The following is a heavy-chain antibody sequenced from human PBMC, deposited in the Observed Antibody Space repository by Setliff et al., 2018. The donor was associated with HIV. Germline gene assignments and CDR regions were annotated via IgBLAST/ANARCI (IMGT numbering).Heavy chain of an antibody. J-gene: IGHJ3*02. CDR2: IYHSGST. CDR3: ARSITMIIVAPGAFDI. Sequence: SETLSLTCAVSGGYISSSNWWSWVRQPPGKGLEWIGEIYHSGSTKYNPSLKSRVTISVDKSKNQFSLKLSSVTAADTAVYYCARSITMIIVAPGAFDIWGQGTMVTVSS. CDR1: GGYISSSNW. V-gene: IGHV4-4*02. D-gene: IGHD3-22*01.